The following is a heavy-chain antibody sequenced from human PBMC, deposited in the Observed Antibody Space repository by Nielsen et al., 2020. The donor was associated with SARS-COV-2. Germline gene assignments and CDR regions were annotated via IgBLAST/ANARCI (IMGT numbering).Heavy chain of an antibody. CDR1: GFTFRNYG. D-gene: IGHD6-19*01. Sequence: GSLRLSCAAAGFTFRNYGMHWVRQTPGKGLEWVAVISSDGSEKYYADSVEGRFTISRDNSNNTLYLHMNSLRVEDTAVYYCVTGGQWLVRHPYGMEVWGQGTTVTVSS. J-gene: IGHJ6*02. CDR2: ISSDGSEK. CDR3: VTGGQWLVRHPYGMEV. V-gene: IGHV3-30*03.